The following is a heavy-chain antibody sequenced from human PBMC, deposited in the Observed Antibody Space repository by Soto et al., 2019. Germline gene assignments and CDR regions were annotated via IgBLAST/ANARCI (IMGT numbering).Heavy chain of an antibody. CDR3: ARAYEKYSYGYGDY. D-gene: IGHD5-18*01. Sequence: PGGSLRLSCAASGFTFDDYGMSWVRQAPGKGLEWVSGINWNGGSTGYADSVKGRFTISRDNAKNSLYLQMNSLRAEDTALYYCARAYEKYSYGYGDYWGQGTLVTVSS. CDR1: GFTFDDYG. CDR2: INWNGGST. J-gene: IGHJ4*02. V-gene: IGHV3-20*04.